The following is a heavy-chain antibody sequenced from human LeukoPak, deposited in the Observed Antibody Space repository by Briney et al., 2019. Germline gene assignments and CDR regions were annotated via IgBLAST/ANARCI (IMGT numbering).Heavy chain of an antibody. CDR1: GGSISSGGYY. CDR3: ARYVLSSFDY. CDR2: IYYSGST. D-gene: IGHD6-6*01. Sequence: KPSETLSLACTVSGGSISSGGYYWSWIRLHPRKGLEWIGYIYYSGSTYYNPSLKSRVTISVDTSKNQFSLRLSSVTAADTAVYYCARYVLSSFDYWGQGTLVTVSS. V-gene: IGHV4-31*03. J-gene: IGHJ4*02.